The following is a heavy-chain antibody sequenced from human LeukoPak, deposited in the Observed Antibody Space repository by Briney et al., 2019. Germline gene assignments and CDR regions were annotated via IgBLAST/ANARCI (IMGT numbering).Heavy chain of an antibody. CDR1: GGSISSYY. Sequence: PSETLSLTCTVSGGSISSYYWSWLRQPPGKGLEWIGYIYYSGSTNYNPSLKSRVTISVDTSKNQFSLKLSSVTAADTAVYYCAAGYSSGWYAGFDPWGQGTLVTVSS. J-gene: IGHJ5*02. D-gene: IGHD6-19*01. CDR3: AAGYSSGWYAGFDP. CDR2: IYYSGST. V-gene: IGHV4-59*08.